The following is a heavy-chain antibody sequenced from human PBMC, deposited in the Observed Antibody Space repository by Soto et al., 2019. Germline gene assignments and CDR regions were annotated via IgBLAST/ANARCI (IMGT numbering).Heavy chain of an antibody. CDR1: GIPISSYDW. D-gene: IGHD3-10*01. CDR2: IYHNGRT. Sequence: DLAESGPGLVRPSGTLALICNVSGIPISSYDWWTWVRQTPGKGMEWIGEIYHNGRTNYNPSLKSRVSLSVDKSKNQFSLNLQSLTAADTAVYYCARGTLIGSSTRNWFDPWGPGTQVTVSS. V-gene: IGHV4-4*02. CDR3: ARGTLIGSSTRNWFDP. J-gene: IGHJ5*02.